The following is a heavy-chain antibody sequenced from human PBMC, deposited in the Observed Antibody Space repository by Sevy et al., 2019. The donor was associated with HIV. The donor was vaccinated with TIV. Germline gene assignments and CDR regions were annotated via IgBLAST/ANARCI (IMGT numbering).Heavy chain of an antibody. D-gene: IGHD3-22*01. CDR2: IYYSGST. CDR3: ARDPTHEYYYDSKLGPYFDY. Sequence: SETLSLTCTVSGGSISSYYWSWIRQPPGKGLEWIGYIYYSGSTNYNPSLKSLFTISVDTSKNQFSLKLSSVTAADTAVYYCARDPTHEYYYDSKLGPYFDYWGQGTLVTVSS. CDR1: GGSISSYY. J-gene: IGHJ4*02. V-gene: IGHV4-59*01.